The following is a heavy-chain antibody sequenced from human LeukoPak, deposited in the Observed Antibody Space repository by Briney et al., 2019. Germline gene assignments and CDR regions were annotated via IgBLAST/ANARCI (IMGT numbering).Heavy chain of an antibody. CDR2: VYYSGTT. J-gene: IGHJ6*03. Sequence: PSETLSLTCTVSGGSISSYYWGSIRQPAGKGLEWIGSVYYSGTTYYNTSLESRVTISEDTSRNRFSLMLSSVTAADTAVYHCVRQNSDYYYYYLDVWGEGTTVIVSS. V-gene: IGHV4-59*05. D-gene: IGHD1-7*01. CDR3: VRQNSDYYYYYLDV. CDR1: GGSISSYY.